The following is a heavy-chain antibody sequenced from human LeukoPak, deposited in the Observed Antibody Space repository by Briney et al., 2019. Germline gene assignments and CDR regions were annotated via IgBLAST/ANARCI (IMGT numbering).Heavy chain of an antibody. V-gene: IGHV3-48*04. CDR3: SRLRGYSYGYADY. Sequence: GGSLRLSCAASGFTFSSYSMNWVRQAPGKGLEWVSYISSSGGTVDYADSVEGRFTISRDSAENSLYLQMNSLRAEDTAVYFCSRLRGYSYGYADYWGQGTLVTVSS. CDR1: GFTFSSYS. D-gene: IGHD5-18*01. J-gene: IGHJ4*02. CDR2: ISSSGGTV.